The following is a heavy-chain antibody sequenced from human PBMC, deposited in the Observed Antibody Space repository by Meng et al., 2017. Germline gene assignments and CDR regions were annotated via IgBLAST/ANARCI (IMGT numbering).Heavy chain of an antibody. D-gene: IGHD6-13*01. V-gene: IGHV1-69*13. CDR2: IIPIFGTA. Sequence: SVKVSCKASGGTFSSYAISWVRQAPGQGLEWMGGIIPIFGTANYAQKFQGRVTITADESTSTAYMELSSLRSEDTAVYYCARTRHPPIAAAGTSYYYGMDVWGQGNTVTGAS. CDR3: ARTRHPPIAAAGTSYYYGMDV. J-gene: IGHJ6*02. CDR1: GGTFSSYA.